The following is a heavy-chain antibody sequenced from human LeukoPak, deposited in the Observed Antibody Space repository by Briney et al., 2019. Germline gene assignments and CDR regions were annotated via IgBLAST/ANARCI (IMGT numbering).Heavy chain of an antibody. Sequence: AAGGTCGSFAVRWVRQAPDKGLEWVAVISYDGSNNYYTDSMKDRFTISRDNSKNTLYLQMDSLRAEDTAVYYCARDKDALALSTGFDYGGQGTLVTVSS. CDR2: ISYDGSNN. CDR1: GGTCGSFA. D-gene: IGHD5/OR15-5a*01. J-gene: IGHJ4*02. CDR3: ARDKDALALSTGFDY. V-gene: IGHV3-30*10.